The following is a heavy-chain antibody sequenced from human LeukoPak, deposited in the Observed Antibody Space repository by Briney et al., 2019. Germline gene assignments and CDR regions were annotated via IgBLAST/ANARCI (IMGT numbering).Heavy chain of an antibody. CDR3: ARALGSSWTYYYYPMDV. CDR2: ISVSGSRI. CDR1: GFTFSSYD. V-gene: IGHV3-23*01. Sequence: GGSLRLSGAASGFTFSSYDMSWVRQAPGKGLEWVSDISVSGSRIHYADSVKGRFTISRDNSKNTLYLQMNSLRAEDTAVYYCARALGSSWTYYYYPMDVWGQGTTVTVSS. J-gene: IGHJ6*02. D-gene: IGHD6-13*01.